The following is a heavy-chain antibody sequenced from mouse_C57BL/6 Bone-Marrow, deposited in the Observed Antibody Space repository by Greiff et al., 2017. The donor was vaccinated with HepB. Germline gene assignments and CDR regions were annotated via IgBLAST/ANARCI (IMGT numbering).Heavy chain of an antibody. V-gene: IGHV1-26*01. CDR2: INPNNGGT. CDR3: ARTAYATDYFDY. Sequence: EVQLQQSGPELVKPGASVKISCKASGYTFTDYYMNWVKQSHGKSLEWIGDINPNNGGTSYNQKFKGKATLTVDKSSSTAYMELRSLTSEDSAVYYCARTAYATDYFDYWGQGTTLTVSS. D-gene: IGHD3-2*02. J-gene: IGHJ2*01. CDR1: GYTFTDYY.